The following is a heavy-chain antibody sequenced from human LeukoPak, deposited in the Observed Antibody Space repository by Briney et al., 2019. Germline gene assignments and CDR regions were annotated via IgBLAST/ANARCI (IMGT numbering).Heavy chain of an antibody. CDR1: GGSISSYY. CDR3: ARGRVSSSTWYSTYYYYFYMDV. CDR2: IYYSGST. V-gene: IGHV4-59*01. D-gene: IGHD6-13*01. J-gene: IGHJ6*03. Sequence: SETLSLTCTVSGGSISSYYWSWIRQPPGKGLEWIGYIYYSGSTNYNPSLKSRVTISVDTSKNQFSLKLSSATAADTAVYFCARGRVSSSTWYSTYYYYFYMDVWGKGTTVTVSS.